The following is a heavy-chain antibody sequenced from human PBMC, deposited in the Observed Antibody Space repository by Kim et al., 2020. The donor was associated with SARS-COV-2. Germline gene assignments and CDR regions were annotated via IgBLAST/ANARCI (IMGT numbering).Heavy chain of an antibody. D-gene: IGHD6-13*01. CDR2: T. Sequence: TYYADSVKRRFAITRDHPKNTLYLQMNSLRAEDTAVYYCAKDRPKAAADYWGQGTLVPVSS. CDR3: AKDRPKAAADY. V-gene: IGHV3-23*01. J-gene: IGHJ4*02.